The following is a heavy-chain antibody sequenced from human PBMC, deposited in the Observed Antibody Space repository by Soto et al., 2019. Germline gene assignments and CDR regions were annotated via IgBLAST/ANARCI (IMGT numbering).Heavy chain of an antibody. Sequence: PGGSLRLSCAASGFTVSSHAMSWVRQAPGKGLEWVSSISGSGDGTYYGDSVKGRFTISRDSSSSTLYLQMNNLRGEDTAVYFCTKSRRSILMVYGFGGMDVWGQGTTVTV. J-gene: IGHJ6*02. CDR2: ISGSGDGT. D-gene: IGHD2-8*01. V-gene: IGHV3-23*01. CDR3: TKSRRSILMVYGFGGMDV. CDR1: GFTVSSHA.